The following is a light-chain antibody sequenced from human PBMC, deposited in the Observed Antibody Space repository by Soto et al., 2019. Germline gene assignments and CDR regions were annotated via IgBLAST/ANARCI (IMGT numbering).Light chain of an antibody. V-gene: IGKV3-20*01. CDR2: GAS. Sequence: EIVLTQSPGTLSLSPGERATLSCRASQGVSSSYLAWNQKKPGQAPRLLIYGASSRATGIPDRFSGSGSGTDVTLTISRLEPEDFAVYYCQQYGSSPPYTFGQGTKLEIK. J-gene: IGKJ2*01. CDR3: QQYGSSPPYT. CDR1: QGVSSSY.